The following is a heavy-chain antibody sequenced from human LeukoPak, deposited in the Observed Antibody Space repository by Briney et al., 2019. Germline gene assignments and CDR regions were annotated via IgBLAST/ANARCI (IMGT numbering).Heavy chain of an antibody. V-gene: IGHV4-31*03. J-gene: IGHJ4*02. CDR3: ARADYAEGFDY. Sequence: KTSQTLSPTCTVSGGSISSGGYYWSWIRQHPGKGLEWIGYIYYSGSTYYNPSLKSRVTISVDTSKNQFSLKLSSVTAADTAVYYYARADYAEGFDYWGQGTLVTVSS. CDR2: IYYSGST. CDR1: GGSISSGGYY. D-gene: IGHD4-17*01.